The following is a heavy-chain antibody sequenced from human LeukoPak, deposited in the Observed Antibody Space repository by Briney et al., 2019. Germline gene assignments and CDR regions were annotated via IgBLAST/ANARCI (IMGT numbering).Heavy chain of an antibody. CDR3: ARAGEDYYGSGSYPRYYYYYGMDV. V-gene: IGHV4-34*01. CDR2: INHSGIT. J-gene: IGHJ6*02. Sequence: SKTLSLTCAVYGGSFSGYYWSWIRQPPGKGLEWIGEINHSGITNYNPSLKSRVTISVDTSKIQFSLKLSSVTAADTAVYYCARAGEDYYGSGSYPRYYYYYGMDVWGQGTTVTVSS. D-gene: IGHD3-10*01. CDR1: GGSFSGYY.